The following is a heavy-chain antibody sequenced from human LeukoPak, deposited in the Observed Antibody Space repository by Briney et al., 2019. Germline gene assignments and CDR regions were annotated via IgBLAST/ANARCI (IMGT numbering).Heavy chain of an antibody. CDR1: GFTFSSHA. CDR2: ISGSGGSA. Sequence: SGGSLRLSCAASGFTFSSHAMSWVRQALEKGLEWVSPISGSGGSAYYAYSVKGRFTISRDNSKNTLYLQMNSLRAEDTAVYYCARGGYCSSTSCYGSYDYWGQGTLVTVS. CDR3: ARGGYCSSTSCYGSYDY. V-gene: IGHV3-23*01. D-gene: IGHD2-2*01. J-gene: IGHJ4*02.